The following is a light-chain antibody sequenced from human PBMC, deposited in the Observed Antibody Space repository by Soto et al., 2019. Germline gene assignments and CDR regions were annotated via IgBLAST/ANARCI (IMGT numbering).Light chain of an antibody. Sequence: QSVLTQPPAASGTPGQRITISCSGSSSNIGSNTVNWYQQPPGTAPKLLIHGKNYRPSGVPDRFSGSKSDTSASLAISGLQSEDEAEYYCAAWDDSLNGYVFGTGTKVTVL. V-gene: IGLV1-44*01. CDR3: AAWDDSLNGYV. CDR2: GKN. CDR1: SSNIGSNT. J-gene: IGLJ1*01.